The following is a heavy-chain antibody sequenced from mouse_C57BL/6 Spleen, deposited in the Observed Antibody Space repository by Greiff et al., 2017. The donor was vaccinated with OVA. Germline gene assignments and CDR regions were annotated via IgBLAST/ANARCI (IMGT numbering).Heavy chain of an antibody. Sequence: QVQLQQPGAELVKPGASVKMSCKASGYTFTSYWITWVKQRPGQGLEWIGDIYPGSGSTNYNEKFKSKATLTVDTSSSTAYMQLSSLTSEDSAVYYCARSYYYGSTPLPMDYWGQGTSVTVSS. D-gene: IGHD1-1*01. CDR2: IYPGSGST. J-gene: IGHJ4*01. CDR1: GYTFTSYW. V-gene: IGHV1-55*01. CDR3: ARSYYYGSTPLPMDY.